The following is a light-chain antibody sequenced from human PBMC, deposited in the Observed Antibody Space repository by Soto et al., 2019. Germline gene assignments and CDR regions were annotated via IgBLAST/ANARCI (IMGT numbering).Light chain of an antibody. J-gene: IGLJ1*01. V-gene: IGLV2-14*01. CDR2: EVN. CDR3: TSYTSRNTYF. CDR1: SSDVGGYNY. Sequence: QSALTQPASVSASPGQSITISCTGTSSDVGGYNYVSWYQQHPGKAPKLIIYEVNNRPSGVSNRFSGSKSGNTASLTISGLQPEDKADYYCTSYTSRNTYFFGSGTKVTVL.